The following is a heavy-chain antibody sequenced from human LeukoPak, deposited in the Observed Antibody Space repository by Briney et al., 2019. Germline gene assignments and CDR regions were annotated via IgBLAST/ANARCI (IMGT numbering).Heavy chain of an antibody. CDR1: GGSISSSSYY. CDR2: IYYSGST. D-gene: IGHD3-10*01. Sequence: SETLSLTCTVSGGSISSSSYYWGWIRQPPGKGLEWIGSIYYSGSTYYNPSLKSRVTISVDTSKNQFSLKLSSVTAADTAVYYRARLAGGVRGVPDYWGQGTLVTVSS. V-gene: IGHV4-39*01. CDR3: ARLAGGVRGVPDY. J-gene: IGHJ4*02.